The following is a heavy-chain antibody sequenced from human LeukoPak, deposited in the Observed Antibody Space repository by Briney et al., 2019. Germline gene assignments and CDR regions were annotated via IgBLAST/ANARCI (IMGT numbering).Heavy chain of an antibody. CDR2: ISWNSGSI. J-gene: IGHJ6*02. V-gene: IGHV3-9*01. CDR3: AKDIPPYYYGSGHGMDV. CDR1: GFTFDDYA. D-gene: IGHD3-10*01. Sequence: GGSLRLSCAVSGFTFDDYAMHWVRQAPGKGLEWVSGISWNSGSIGYADSVKGRFTISRDNAKNSLYLQMNSLRAEDTALYYCAKDIPPYYYGSGHGMDVWGQGTTVTVSS.